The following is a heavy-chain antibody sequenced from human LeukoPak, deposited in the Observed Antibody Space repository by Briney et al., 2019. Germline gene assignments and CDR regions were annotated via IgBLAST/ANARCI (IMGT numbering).Heavy chain of an antibody. J-gene: IGHJ6*03. CDR2: TYYSGST. V-gene: IGHV4-39*01. CDR1: GGSTSSTTYY. D-gene: IGHD2-2*02. CDR3: ARHAVVVPAAIHRYYYYYYMDV. Sequence: PSETLSLTCTVSGGSTSSTTYYWGWIRQPPGKDLEWIGSTYYSGSTYYTPSLKSRVTISVDTSKNQFSLKLSSVTAADTAVYYCARHAVVVPAAIHRYYYYYYMDVWGKGTTVTVSS.